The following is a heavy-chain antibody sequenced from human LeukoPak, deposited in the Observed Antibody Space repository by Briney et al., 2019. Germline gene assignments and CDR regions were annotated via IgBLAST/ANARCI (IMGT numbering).Heavy chain of an antibody. CDR3: ARGPSVYFDY. CDR1: GFIFSSYE. V-gene: IGHV3-48*03. Sequence: GGSLRLSCAASGFIFSSYEMNWVRQAPGKGLEWVSYISSSGSTIYYADSVKGRFTISRDNAKNSLYLQMNSLRAEDTAVYYCARGPSVYFDYWGQGTLVTVSS. D-gene: IGHD3-10*01. J-gene: IGHJ4*02. CDR2: ISSSGSTI.